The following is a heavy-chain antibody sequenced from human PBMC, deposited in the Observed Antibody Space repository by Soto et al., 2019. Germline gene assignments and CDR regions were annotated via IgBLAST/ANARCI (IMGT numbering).Heavy chain of an antibody. CDR1: GGTFSSYA. D-gene: IGHD3-22*01. CDR3: AGDGNYYDSSGYPLDY. J-gene: IGHJ4*02. Sequence: SVKVSCKASGGTFSSYAISWVRQAPGQGLEWMGGIIPIFGTANYAQKFQGRVTITADESTSTAYMELSSLRSDDTAVYYCAGDGNYYDSSGYPLDYWGQGTLVTVSS. V-gene: IGHV1-69*13. CDR2: IIPIFGTA.